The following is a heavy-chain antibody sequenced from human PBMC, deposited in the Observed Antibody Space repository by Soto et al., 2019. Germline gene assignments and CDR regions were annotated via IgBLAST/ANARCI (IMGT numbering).Heavy chain of an antibody. CDR1: GGSVSSGRHS. D-gene: IGHD3-10*01. Sequence: NPSETLSLTCTVSGGSVSSGRHSWSWIRQPPGNGLEWIGYIYCSGSTNYNPSLKSRVIISVDTSKNQFSPDLSSVTAADTAVYYCARGYYGSESGGYYFDYWGQGTLVTVSS. CDR2: IYCSGST. V-gene: IGHV4-61*01. J-gene: IGHJ4*02. CDR3: ARGYYGSESGGYYFDY.